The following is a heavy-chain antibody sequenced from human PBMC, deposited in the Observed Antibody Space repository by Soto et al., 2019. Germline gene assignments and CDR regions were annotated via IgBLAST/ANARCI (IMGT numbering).Heavy chain of an antibody. V-gene: IGHV3-74*01. J-gene: IGHJ4*02. D-gene: IGHD6-13*01. CDR1: GFTLNSNW. Sequence: PGGSLRLSCAASGFTLNSNWMHWVRQAPGKGLVWVSRINDDGSMTNYADSVRGRFTISRDNAKSTLYLQLNSLRAEDTAVYYCVRLKPGTAAFDYWGQGTLVTVSS. CDR3: VRLKPGTAAFDY. CDR2: INDDGSMT.